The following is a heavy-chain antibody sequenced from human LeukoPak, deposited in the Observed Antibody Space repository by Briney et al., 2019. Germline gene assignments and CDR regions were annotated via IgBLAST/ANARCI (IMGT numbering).Heavy chain of an antibody. D-gene: IGHD2-15*01. V-gene: IGHV4-59*01. CDR1: GGSISSYY. Sequence: SETLSLTCTVSGGSISSYYWSWIRQPPGKGLEWIGYNYYSGSTNYNPSLKSRVTISVDTSKNQFSLKLSSVTAADTAVYYCASHCSGGSCYKYWGQGTLVTVSS. J-gene: IGHJ4*02. CDR2: NYYSGST. CDR3: ASHCSGGSCYKY.